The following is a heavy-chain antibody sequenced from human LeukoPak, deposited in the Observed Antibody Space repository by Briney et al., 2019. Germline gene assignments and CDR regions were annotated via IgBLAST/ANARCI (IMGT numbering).Heavy chain of an antibody. V-gene: IGHV6-1*01. CDR2: TYYRSNWYN. D-gene: IGHD3-10*01. J-gene: IGHJ6*03. CDR3: ARDTSYYGSGSYGRSFMDV. Sequence: SQTLSLTCAISGDSVSSNSAGWNWIRQSPSRGLEWLGRTYYRSNWYNEYAVSVESRITIIPDTSENQFSLQLISVTPEDTAVYYCARDTSYYGSGSYGRSFMDVWGKGTTVTVSS. CDR1: GDSVSSNSAG.